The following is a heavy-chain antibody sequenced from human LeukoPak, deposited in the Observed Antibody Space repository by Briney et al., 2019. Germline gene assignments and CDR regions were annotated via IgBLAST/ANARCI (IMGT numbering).Heavy chain of an antibody. CDR2: INPNSGGT. J-gene: IGHJ4*02. Sequence: GASVKVSCKASGYTSTGYYMHWVRQAPGQGLEWMGWINPNSGGTNYAQKFQGRVTMTRDTSISTVYMELSRLTSDDTAVFYCARRYYDALTVYYPFDHWGQGTLVTVSS. V-gene: IGHV1-2*02. D-gene: IGHD3-9*01. CDR3: ARRYYDALTVYYPFDH. CDR1: GYTSTGYY.